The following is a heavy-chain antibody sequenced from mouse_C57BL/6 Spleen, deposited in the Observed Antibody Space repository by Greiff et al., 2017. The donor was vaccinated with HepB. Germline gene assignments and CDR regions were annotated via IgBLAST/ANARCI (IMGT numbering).Heavy chain of an antibody. V-gene: IGHV5-6*01. J-gene: IGHJ4*01. CDR1: GFTFSSYG. CDR3: ARQGGTYSYYAMDY. CDR2: ISSGGSYT. D-gene: IGHD5-1*01. Sequence: VQLKESGGDLVKPGGSLKLSCAASGFTFSSYGMSWVRQTPDKRLEWVATISSGGSYTYYPDSVKGRFTISRDNAKNTLYLQMSSLKSEDTAMYYCARQGGTYSYYAMDYWGQGTSVTVSS.